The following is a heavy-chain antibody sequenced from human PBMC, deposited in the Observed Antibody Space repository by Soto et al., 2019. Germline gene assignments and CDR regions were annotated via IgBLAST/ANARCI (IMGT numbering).Heavy chain of an antibody. V-gene: IGHV3-30*19. CDR1: GFTFSSYG. D-gene: IGHD3-10*01. CDR2: IWYDGSNK. Sequence: QVQLVESGGGVVQPGRSLRLSCAASGFTFSSYGMHWVRQAPGKGLEWVAVIWYDGSNKYYADSVKGRFTISRDNSKNTLYLQMNSLRAEDTAVYYCARVFRENLLLWFGELGPWGQGTLVTVSS. CDR3: ARVFRENLLLWFGELGP. J-gene: IGHJ5*02.